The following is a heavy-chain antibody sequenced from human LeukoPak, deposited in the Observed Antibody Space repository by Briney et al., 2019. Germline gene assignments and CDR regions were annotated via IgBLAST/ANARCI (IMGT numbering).Heavy chain of an antibody. V-gene: IGHV3-30-3*01. CDR2: ISYDGSNK. CDR1: GFTFSSYA. CDR3: ARDRYRYCSSTSCPNYMDV. J-gene: IGHJ6*03. Sequence: GGSLRLSCAASGFTFSSYAMHWVRQAPGKGLEWVAVISYDGSNKYYADSVKGRFTISRDNSKNTLYLQMNSLRAEDTAVYYCARDRYRYCSSTSCPNYMDVWGKGTTVTVSS. D-gene: IGHD2-2*01.